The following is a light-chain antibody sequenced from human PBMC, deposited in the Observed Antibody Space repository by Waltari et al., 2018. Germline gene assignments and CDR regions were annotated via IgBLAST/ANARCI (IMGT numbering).Light chain of an antibody. Sequence: QSALTQPRSVSGSPGQSVTVSCPATSSYVDTYKYFSWYQQLPGTTPKLIIFDFTEPPPGVPDRFSVSEAGNTASLTISGLQAEDEADYYCCAYAGRYTFLFGGGTKLTVL. CDR3: CAYAGRYTFL. J-gene: IGLJ2*01. V-gene: IGLV2-11*01. CDR2: DFT. CDR1: SSYVDTYKY.